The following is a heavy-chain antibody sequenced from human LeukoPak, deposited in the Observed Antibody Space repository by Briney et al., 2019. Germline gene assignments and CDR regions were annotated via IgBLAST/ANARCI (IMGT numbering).Heavy chain of an antibody. V-gene: IGHV4-59*08. CDR2: IYYSSST. CDR1: GGSISTYY. Sequence: SETQSLTCTVSGGSISTYYWSWIRQPPEKGLEWIGNIYYSSSTNYNPSLKSRVTISVDTSKNQFSLKLSSVTAADTAVYYCARLKSHYDYVWGSYREVQRFDYWGQGTLVTVSS. CDR3: ARLKSHYDYVWGSYREVQRFDY. J-gene: IGHJ4*02. D-gene: IGHD3-16*01.